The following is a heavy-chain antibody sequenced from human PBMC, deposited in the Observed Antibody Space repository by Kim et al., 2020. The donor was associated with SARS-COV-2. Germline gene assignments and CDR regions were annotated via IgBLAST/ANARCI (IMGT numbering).Heavy chain of an antibody. Sequence: GGSLRLSCEASGFSFSSYSMNWVRQAPGKGLEWVAYIRFSGSLIYYADSVQGRFTISRDDAKNSLYLQMTSLRDEDTAVYYCARDPHSLDYWGQGTLVTV. J-gene: IGHJ4*02. CDR3: ARDPHSLDY. CDR1: GFSFSSYS. V-gene: IGHV3-48*02. CDR2: IRFSGSLI.